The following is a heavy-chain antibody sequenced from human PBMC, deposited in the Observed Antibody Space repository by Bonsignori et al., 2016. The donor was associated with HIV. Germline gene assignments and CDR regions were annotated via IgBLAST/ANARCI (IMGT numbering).Heavy chain of an antibody. J-gene: IGHJ6*03. CDR2: IYYSENT. Sequence: WIRQPPGKGLEWIGSIYYSENTYFNPSLRSRVTISLDPSKNQFSLKLSSVTAADTAVYYCARVGGDDFWSDYYAYYYYMDVWGKGTTVTVSS. V-gene: IGHV4-39*07. CDR3: ARVGGDDFWSDYYAYYYYMDV. D-gene: IGHD3-3*01.